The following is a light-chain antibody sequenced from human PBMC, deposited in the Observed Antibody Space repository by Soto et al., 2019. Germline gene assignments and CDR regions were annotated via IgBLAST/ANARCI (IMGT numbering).Light chain of an antibody. J-gene: IGKJ2*01. CDR2: WAT. CDR3: QQYYSTPYT. CDR1: RSVLDNSDNKNY. V-gene: IGKV4-1*01. Sequence: DIVMTQSPDSLTVSLGERATINCKSIRSVLDNSDNKNYLAWYQQKSGQPPKLLIYWATTREFGVPDRFSGSGSGTDFTLTISSLQAEDVAVYYCQQYYSTPYTFGQGTKLEIK.